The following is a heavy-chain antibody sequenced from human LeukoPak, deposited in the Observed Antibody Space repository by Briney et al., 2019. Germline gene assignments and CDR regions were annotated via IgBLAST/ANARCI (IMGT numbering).Heavy chain of an antibody. J-gene: IGHJ4*02. D-gene: IGHD3-9*01. CDR2: IKQDGSEK. V-gene: IGHV3-7*01. CDR3: ARDHVLRYFDWAI. CDR1: GFTFSSYW. Sequence: GGSLRLSCAASGFTFSSYWMSWVRQAPGKGLEWVANIKQDGSEKYYVDSVKGRFTISRDNAKNSLYLQMNSLRAEDTAVYYCARDHVLRYFDWAIGGQGTLVTVSS.